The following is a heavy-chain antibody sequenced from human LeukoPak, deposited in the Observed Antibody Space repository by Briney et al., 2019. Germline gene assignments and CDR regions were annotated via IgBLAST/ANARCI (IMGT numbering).Heavy chain of an antibody. CDR2: IYSDNT. CDR3: ARVGRCGGGSCYTFPNEEAFDI. CDR1: GFTVSSNS. V-gene: IGHV3-53*01. D-gene: IGHD2-15*01. Sequence: PGGSLRLSCTVSGFTVSSNSMSWVRQAPGKGLEWVSFIYSDNTHYSDSVKGRFTISRDNSKNTLYLQMNSLRAEDTAVYYCARVGRCGGGSCYTFPNEEAFDIWGQGTMVTVSS. J-gene: IGHJ3*02.